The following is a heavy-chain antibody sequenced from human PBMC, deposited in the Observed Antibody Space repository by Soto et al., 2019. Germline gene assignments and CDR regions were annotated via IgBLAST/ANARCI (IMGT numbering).Heavy chain of an antibody. J-gene: IGHJ4*02. V-gene: IGHV3-11*06. D-gene: IGHD4-17*01. CDR2: ISSSSGYT. CDR1: GFTFSDYY. CDR3: SRGGTTVTDV. Sequence: QVQLVESGGGLVKPGGSLRLSCVASGFTFSDYYMSWIRQAPGKGLEWVSYISSSSGYTNYADSVKGRFTISRDNARNSLYLQMNSLRAEDTAVDYCSRGGTTVTDVGGQGTLVTVSS.